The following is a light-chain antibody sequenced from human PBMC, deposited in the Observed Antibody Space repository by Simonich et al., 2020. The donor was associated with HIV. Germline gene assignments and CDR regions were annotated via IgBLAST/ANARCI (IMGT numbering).Light chain of an antibody. CDR2: WAS. V-gene: IGKV4-1*01. CDR3: QQYYSTPPT. CDR1: RSVLYRSNNKNY. J-gene: IGKJ1*01. Sequence: DIVMTQSPDSLAVSLGERATVNCMSSRSVLYRSNNKNYLAWYQQKPGQPPKLLIYWASTRESGVPARFSARGSGTEFTLTISSLQAEDVAIYYCQQYYSTPPTFGQGTKVEIK.